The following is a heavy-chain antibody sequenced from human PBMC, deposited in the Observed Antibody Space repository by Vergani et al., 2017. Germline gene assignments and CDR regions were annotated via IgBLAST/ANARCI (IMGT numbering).Heavy chain of an antibody. D-gene: IGHD1-1*01. Sequence: VQLLESGGGLAQPGGSLRLSCEASGFKFSDHYMSWIRQAPGKGLEWVSHISPGASTVSYTDSVTGRFTVSRDNDNNALTLDMTTLRVEDTAVYYCAKNPCISTTRHYYAMDVWGQGTTVTVSS. V-gene: IGHV3-11*04. CDR2: ISPGASTV. CDR3: AKNPCISTTRHYYAMDV. CDR1: GFKFSDHY. J-gene: IGHJ6*02.